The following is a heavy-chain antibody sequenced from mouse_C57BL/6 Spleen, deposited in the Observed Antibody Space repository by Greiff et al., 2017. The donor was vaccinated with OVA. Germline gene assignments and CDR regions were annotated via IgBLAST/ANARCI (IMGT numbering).Heavy chain of an antibody. Sequence: EVMLVESGGDLVKPGGSLKLSCAASGFTFSSYGMSWVRQTPDKRLEWVATISSGGSYTYSPDSVKGRFTISRDNAKNTLYLQMSSLKSEDTAMDYCARHGGYYGSSYWYFDVWGTGTTVT. J-gene: IGHJ1*03. D-gene: IGHD1-1*01. V-gene: IGHV5-6*01. CDR3: ARHGGYYGSSYWYFDV. CDR2: ISSGGSYT. CDR1: GFTFSSYG.